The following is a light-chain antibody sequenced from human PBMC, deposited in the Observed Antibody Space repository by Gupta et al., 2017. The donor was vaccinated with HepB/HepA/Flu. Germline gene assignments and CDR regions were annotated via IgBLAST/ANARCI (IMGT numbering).Light chain of an antibody. Sequence: QSVLTQRASAPGTPGQRVTISCSGSSSNIGSNTVNWYQQRPGTAPKLLIYSNNQRPSGVPDRFSGSKSGTSASLDISGLQSEDEADYYCAAWDDSRNGWVFGGGTKLTVL. CDR1: SSNIGSNT. CDR3: AAWDDSRNGWV. CDR2: SNN. J-gene: IGLJ3*02. V-gene: IGLV1-44*01.